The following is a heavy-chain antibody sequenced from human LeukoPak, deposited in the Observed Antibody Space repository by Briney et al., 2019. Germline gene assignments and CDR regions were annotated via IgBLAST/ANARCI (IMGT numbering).Heavy chain of an antibody. J-gene: IGHJ4*02. CDR1: GGSISSSSYY. V-gene: IGHV4-39*01. D-gene: IGHD6-19*01. CDR3: ARQHSPHSGWYVKHTYYFDY. Sequence: SETLFLTCTVSGGSISSSSYYWGWIRQPPGKGLDWIGSIYYSGSTYYNPSLKSRLTISVDTSKNQFSLKLSSVTAADTAVYYCARQHSPHSGWYVKHTYYFDYWGQGTLVTVSS. CDR2: IYYSGST.